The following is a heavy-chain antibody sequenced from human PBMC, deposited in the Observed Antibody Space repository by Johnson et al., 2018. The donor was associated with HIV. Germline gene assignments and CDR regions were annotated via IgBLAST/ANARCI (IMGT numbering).Heavy chain of an antibody. CDR2: ISDDGNNK. CDR1: GFRFSTYA. CDR3: ARDPILFCGGDCYSSFVGAFDI. J-gene: IGHJ3*02. D-gene: IGHD2-21*02. V-gene: IGHV3-30-3*01. Sequence: QVQLVEYGGGVVQPGRSLRLSCAASGFRFSTYALHWVRQTPGKGLEWVALISDDGNNKYYADSVKGRFTISRDNAKNSLYLQMNSLRAEDTALYYCARDPILFCGGDCYSSFVGAFDIWGQGTMVTVSS.